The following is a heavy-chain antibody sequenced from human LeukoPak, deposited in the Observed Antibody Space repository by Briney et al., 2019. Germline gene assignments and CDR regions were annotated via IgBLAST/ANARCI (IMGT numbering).Heavy chain of an antibody. V-gene: IGHV4-30-4*01. CDR2: IYYSGST. Sequence: SQTLSLTCTVSGGSISSGDYYWSWIRQPPGKGLEWIGYIYYSGSTYYNPSLKSRVTISVDTSKNQFSLKLSSVTAADTAVYYCARGDYYDSSGYYYWFDPWGQGTLVTVSS. CDR3: ARGDYYDSSGYYYWFDP. D-gene: IGHD3-22*01. J-gene: IGHJ5*02. CDR1: GGSISSGDYY.